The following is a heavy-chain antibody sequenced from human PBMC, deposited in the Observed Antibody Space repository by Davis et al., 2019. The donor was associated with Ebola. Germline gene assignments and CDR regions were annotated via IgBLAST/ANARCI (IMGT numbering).Heavy chain of an antibody. V-gene: IGHV4-4*08. CDR1: GASISSYY. CDR3: ASGQMTASP. CDR2: IFKNGDS. Sequence: SETLSLTCTVSGASISSYYWSWIRQPPGKGLEWIGYIFKNGDSKYNPSLTSRVSFSLDTSKNQVSLRLTSVTAADTAFYYCASGQMTASPWGQGTLVTVSS. J-gene: IGHJ5*02. D-gene: IGHD2-21*02.